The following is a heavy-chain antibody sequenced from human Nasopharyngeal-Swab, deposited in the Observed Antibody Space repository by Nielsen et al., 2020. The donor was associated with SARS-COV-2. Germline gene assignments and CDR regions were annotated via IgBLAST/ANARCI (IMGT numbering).Heavy chain of an antibody. D-gene: IGHD3-3*01. CDR2: VSTGGDYI. J-gene: IGHJ4*02. CDR3: ARDRSGFGFDF. Sequence: GVSLRLSCGSSGFRLSYYWMHWVRQAPGKGLEWFSSVSTGGDYIHYADLVQGRFAISRDNAKDSLYLQMNSLRAEDTAIYYCARDRSGFGFDFWGQGALVTVSP. V-gene: IGHV3-21*01. CDR1: GFRLSYYW.